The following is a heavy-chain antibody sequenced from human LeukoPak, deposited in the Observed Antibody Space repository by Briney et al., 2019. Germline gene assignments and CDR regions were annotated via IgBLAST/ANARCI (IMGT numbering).Heavy chain of an antibody. J-gene: IGHJ4*02. V-gene: IGHV1-8*01. CDR2: MSPDSGYT. Sequence: ASVKVSCKASGYTFTSYDINWVRQATGQGLEWMGWMSPDSGYTGYAQTFQGRVTLTRNTSVSTAFMELSSLRSEDTAVYYCEIYSGYDSFWGQGTLVTVSS. CDR1: GYTFTSYD. CDR3: EIYSGYDSF. D-gene: IGHD5-12*01.